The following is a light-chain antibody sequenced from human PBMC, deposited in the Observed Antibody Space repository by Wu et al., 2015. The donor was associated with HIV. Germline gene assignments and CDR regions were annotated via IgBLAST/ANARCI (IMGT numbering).Light chain of an antibody. V-gene: IGKV3-11*01. J-gene: IGKJ5*01. CDR1: QNVGNS. CDR3: QQRSTWPIT. Sequence: EIVLTQSPATLSLSPGERATLSCRASQNVGNSLAWFQQKPGQAPRLLIYDASNRATGIPVRFTGGGSGTDFTLTISSLDSDDSGVYYCQQRSTWPITFGQGTRLE. CDR2: DAS.